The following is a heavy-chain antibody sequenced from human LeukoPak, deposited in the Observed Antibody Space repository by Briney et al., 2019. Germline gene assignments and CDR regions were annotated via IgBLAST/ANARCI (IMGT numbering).Heavy chain of an antibody. CDR3: ARDPDSSGWYVGFDNWFDP. CDR1: GFTFSSYG. J-gene: IGHJ5*02. V-gene: IGHV3-30*03. CDR2: ISYDGSNK. Sequence: GGSLRLSCAASGFTFSSYGMHWVRQAPGKGLEWVAVISYDGSNKYYADSVKGRFTISRDNAKNSLYLQMNSLRAEDTAVYYCARDPDSSGWYVGFDNWFDPWGQGTLVTVSS. D-gene: IGHD6-19*01.